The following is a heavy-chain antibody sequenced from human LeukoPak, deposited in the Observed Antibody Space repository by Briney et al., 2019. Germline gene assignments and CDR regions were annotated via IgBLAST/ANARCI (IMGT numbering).Heavy chain of an antibody. Sequence: SQTLSLTCTVSGGSLSSRSYYWGWIRQPPGKGLGWIATIYYSGSTYYNPSLKSRVTISVGTSKNQLSLQLSSVPAADTAVYYCVTAYSGRYFDLWGRGTLVTVSS. CDR1: GGSLSSRSYY. J-gene: IGHJ2*01. V-gene: IGHV4-39*01. D-gene: IGHD2-15*01. CDR2: IYYSGST. CDR3: VTAYSGRYFDL.